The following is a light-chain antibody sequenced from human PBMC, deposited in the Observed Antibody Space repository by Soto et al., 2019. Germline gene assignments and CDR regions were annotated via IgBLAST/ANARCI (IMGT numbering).Light chain of an antibody. CDR1: QSVRSY. V-gene: IGKV3-11*01. CDR2: DAS. J-gene: IGKJ5*01. CDR3: QQRSNWPPIT. Sequence: EVVLTQSPATLSLSPGERATLSCRASQSVRSYLGWYQQKAGQAPRLLIYDASNRATGIPARFSGSGSGTDFTLTISSLEPEDSAVYYCQQRSNWPPITFGQGTRLEIK.